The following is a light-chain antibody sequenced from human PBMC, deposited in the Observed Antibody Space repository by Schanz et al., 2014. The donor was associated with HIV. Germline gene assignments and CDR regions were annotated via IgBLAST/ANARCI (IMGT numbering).Light chain of an antibody. CDR3: HQYDQVPLT. CDR2: GAS. V-gene: IGKV3-15*01. CDR1: QSVSSSY. Sequence: EIVMTQSPATLSGSPGERATLSCRASQSVSSSYLAWYQQKPGQAPRLLFYGASTRATGVPARFSGSGSGTEFTLTISSLQSEDSATYYCHQYDQVPLTFGGGTKVDMK. J-gene: IGKJ4*01.